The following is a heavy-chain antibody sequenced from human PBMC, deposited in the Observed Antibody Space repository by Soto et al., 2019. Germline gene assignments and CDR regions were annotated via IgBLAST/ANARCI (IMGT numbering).Heavy chain of an antibody. Sequence: QVQLVESGGGVVQPGRSLRLSCAASGFTFSSYAMHWVRQAPGKGLEWVAVISYDGSNKYYADSVKGGFTISRDNSKNTLYLQMNSLRAEDTAVYYCATIPARGHYYDSSGPDDYWGQGTLVTVSS. CDR1: GFTFSSYA. D-gene: IGHD3-22*01. J-gene: IGHJ4*02. CDR2: ISYDGSNK. V-gene: IGHV3-30-3*01. CDR3: ATIPARGHYYDSSGPDDY.